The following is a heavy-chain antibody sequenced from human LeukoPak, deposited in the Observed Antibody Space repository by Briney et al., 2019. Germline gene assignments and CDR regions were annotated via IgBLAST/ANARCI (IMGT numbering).Heavy chain of an antibody. J-gene: IGHJ4*02. CDR2: ISWNSGSI. V-gene: IGHV3-9*01. CDR3: AKKGDYGDLS. D-gene: IGHD4-17*01. Sequence: SLRLSCAASEFTFDDYAMHWVRQAPGKGLEWVSGISWNSGSIGYADSVKGRFTISRDNAKKSLHLQMNSLRAEDTALYYCAKKGDYGDLSWGQGTLVTVSS. CDR1: EFTFDDYA.